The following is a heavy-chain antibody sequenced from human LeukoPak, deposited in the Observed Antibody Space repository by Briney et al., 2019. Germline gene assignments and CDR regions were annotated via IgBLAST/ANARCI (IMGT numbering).Heavy chain of an antibody. D-gene: IGHD6-13*01. J-gene: IGHJ5*02. CDR3: AREHTIAATGTHWFAP. V-gene: IGHV3-33*01. Sequence: PGGSLRLSCAASGFAFSRYGMHWPRQAPGTGLEWVAVMWYDGSNEAYAHSVRGRLTISRDNSENRLYLQMNSLRVEDTAVYYCAREHTIAATGTHWFAPWGQGTLVTVSS. CDR1: GFAFSRYG. CDR2: MWYDGSNE.